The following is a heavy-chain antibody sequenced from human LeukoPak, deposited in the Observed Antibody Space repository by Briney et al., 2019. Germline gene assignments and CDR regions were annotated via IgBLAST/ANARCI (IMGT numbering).Heavy chain of an antibody. D-gene: IGHD3-10*01. V-gene: IGHV4-59*01. CDR1: GGSISSYY. CDR2: IYYSGST. Sequence: SETLSLTCTVSGGSISSYYWSWIRQPPGKGLEWIGYIYYSGSTNYNPSLKSRVTISVDTSKNQFSLKLSSVTAADTAVYYCARDRRAGGPFDYWGRGTLVTVSS. J-gene: IGHJ4*02. CDR3: ARDRRAGGPFDY.